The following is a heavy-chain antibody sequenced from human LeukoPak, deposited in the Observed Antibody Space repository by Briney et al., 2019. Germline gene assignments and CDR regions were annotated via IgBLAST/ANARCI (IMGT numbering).Heavy chain of an antibody. V-gene: IGHV3-48*04. CDR1: GFTFSSYS. D-gene: IGHD3-3*01. CDR3: ARGTYDFWSGNWFDH. J-gene: IGHJ5*02. CDR2: IISSSSTI. Sequence: GGSLRLSCVASGFTFSSYSMNWVRQAPGKGLEWVSYIISSSSTIYYADSVKGRFTISRDNAKNSLYLQMNSLRAEDTAVYYCARGTYDFWSGNWFDHWGQGTLVTVSS.